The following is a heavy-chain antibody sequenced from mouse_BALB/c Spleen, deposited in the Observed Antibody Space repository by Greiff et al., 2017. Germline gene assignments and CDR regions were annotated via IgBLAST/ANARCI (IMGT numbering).Heavy chain of an antibody. CDR3: ARYGTTSYWYFDV. D-gene: IGHD2-14*01. J-gene: IGHJ1*01. CDR1: GYTFTSYV. CDR2: INPYNDGT. V-gene: IGHV1-14*01. Sequence: VQLQQSGPELVKPGASVKMSCKASGYTFTSYVMHWVKQKPGQGLEWIGYINPYNDGTKYNEKFKGKATLTSDKSSSTAYMELSSLTSEDSAVYYCARYGTTSYWYFDVWGAGTTVTVSS.